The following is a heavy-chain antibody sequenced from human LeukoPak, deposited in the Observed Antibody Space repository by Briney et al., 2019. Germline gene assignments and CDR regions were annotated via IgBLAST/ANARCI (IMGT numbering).Heavy chain of an antibody. Sequence: SETLSLTCAVYGGSFSGYYWSWIRQPPGKGLEWIGEINHSGSTNYNPSLKSRVTISVDTSKNQFSLKLSSVTAADTAVYYCARLADSSSWPTRPDYWGQGTLVTVSS. CDR1: GGSFSGYY. CDR2: INHSGST. CDR3: ARLADSSSWPTRPDY. V-gene: IGHV4-34*01. D-gene: IGHD6-13*01. J-gene: IGHJ4*02.